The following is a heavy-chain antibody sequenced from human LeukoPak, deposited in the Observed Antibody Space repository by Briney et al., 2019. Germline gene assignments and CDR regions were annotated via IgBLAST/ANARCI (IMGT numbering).Heavy chain of an antibody. CDR3: ARDSIAVAGTQYYGMDV. CDR1: GFTFSSYG. Sequence: GGSLRLSCAASGFTFSSYGMHWVRQAPGKGLEWVAVIWYDGSNKYYADSVKGRFTISRDNSKNTLYPQMNSLRAEDTAVYYCARDSIAVAGTQYYGMDVWGQGTTVTVSS. J-gene: IGHJ6*02. CDR2: IWYDGSNK. V-gene: IGHV3-33*01. D-gene: IGHD6-19*01.